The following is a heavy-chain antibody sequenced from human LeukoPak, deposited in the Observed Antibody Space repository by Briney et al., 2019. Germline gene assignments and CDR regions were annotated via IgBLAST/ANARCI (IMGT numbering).Heavy chain of an antibody. CDR3: ARSRGRALHYYFYLCV. J-gene: IGHJ6*03. V-gene: IGHV3-64*01. CDR1: GFTFSSYA. D-gene: IGHD3-10*01. Sequence: AETLTLSCAASGFTFSSYAGNWVRQAPGKGLEYVSAITSDGGRTYYANSVKGRFTISRDNSKNTSYLQSAIMSADTIVVYYCARSRGRALHYYFYLCVWGTGATVTACS. CDR2: ITSDGGRT.